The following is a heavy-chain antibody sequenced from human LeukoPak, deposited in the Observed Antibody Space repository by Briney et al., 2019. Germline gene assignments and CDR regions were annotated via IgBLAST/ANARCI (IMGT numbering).Heavy chain of an antibody. CDR3: AGGHRYCSSTSCSYFDY. J-gene: IGHJ4*02. CDR1: GFTFSSYS. D-gene: IGHD2-2*01. V-gene: IGHV3-48*01. CDR2: ISSSSSTI. Sequence: SGGSLRLSCAASGFTFSSYSMNWVRQAPGKGLEWVSYISSSSSTIYYADSVKGRFTISRDNAKNSLYLQMNSLRAEDTAVYYCAGGHRYCSSTSCSYFDYWGQGTLVTVSS.